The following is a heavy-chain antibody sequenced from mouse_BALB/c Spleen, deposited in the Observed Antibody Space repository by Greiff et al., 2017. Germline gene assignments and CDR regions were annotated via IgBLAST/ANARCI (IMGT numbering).Heavy chain of an antibody. J-gene: IGHJ4*01. CDR1: GFSLTSYG. Sequence: VKLQQSGPGLVQPSQSLSITCTVSGFSLTSYGVHWVRQSPGKGLEWLGVIWSGGSTDYNAAFISRLSISKDNSKSQVFFKMNSLQANDTAIYYCARSTMITYYYAMDYWGQGTSVTVSS. V-gene: IGHV2-2*02. CDR3: ARSTMITYYYAMDY. D-gene: IGHD2-4*01. CDR2: IWSGGST.